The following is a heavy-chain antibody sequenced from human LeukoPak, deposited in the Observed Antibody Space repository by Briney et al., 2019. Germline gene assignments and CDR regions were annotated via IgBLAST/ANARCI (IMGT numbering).Heavy chain of an antibody. CDR2: ISSTGANK. CDR3: ARGPLCANGVCYTPDY. V-gene: IGHV3-30*04. CDR1: GFTFRNYA. D-gene: IGHD2-8*01. Sequence: GGSLRLSCAASGFTFRNYAMHWVRQAPGKGLEWAAYISSTGANKYYADSVKGRFTISRDNSKNTLDLQMNSLRVEDTALYYCARGPLCANGVCYTPDYWGQGTLVTVSS. J-gene: IGHJ4*02.